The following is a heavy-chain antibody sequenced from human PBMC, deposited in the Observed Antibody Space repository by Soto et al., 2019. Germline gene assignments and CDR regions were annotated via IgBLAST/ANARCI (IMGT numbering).Heavy chain of an antibody. CDR1: SGSICSRKW. CDR2: IYHSGST. J-gene: IGHJ4*02. Sequence: SETLSLTCAASSGSICSRKWWTWVRQSPGKGLEWIGEIYHSGSTNYNPSLKSRVTISVDTSKNQFSLKLSSVTAADTAVYYCARDGRGVIPFDYWGQGTLVTVSS. V-gene: IGHV4-4*02. D-gene: IGHD3-10*01. CDR3: ARDGRGVIPFDY.